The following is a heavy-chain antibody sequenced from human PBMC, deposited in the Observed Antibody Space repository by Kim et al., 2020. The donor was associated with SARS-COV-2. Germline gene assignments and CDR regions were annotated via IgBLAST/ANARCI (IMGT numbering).Heavy chain of an antibody. D-gene: IGHD3-10*01. Sequence: SVKGRFTISRDNFMNTLSLQMNSLRGEDTAVYYCAKTYYSGSGSSIYGLDVWGQGTTVTVSS. V-gene: IGHV3-23*01. CDR3: AKTYYSGSGSSIYGLDV. J-gene: IGHJ6*02.